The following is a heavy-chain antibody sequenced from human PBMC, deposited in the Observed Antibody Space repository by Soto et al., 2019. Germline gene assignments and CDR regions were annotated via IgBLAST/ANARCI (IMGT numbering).Heavy chain of an antibody. D-gene: IGHD3-22*01. J-gene: IGHJ4*01. CDR3: ARVGDGTTGYYQDY. CDR2: VNSDESST. CDR1: GFSFSNYY. Sequence: EVQLVESGGGLVQPGGSLRLSCAASGFSFSNYYMHWVRQAPGKGLVWVSRVNSDESSTTYADSVKGRFTISRDNAKKTLYLQMNSLRVEDTAVYYCARVGDGTTGYYQDYWGHGTLVTVSS. V-gene: IGHV3-74*03.